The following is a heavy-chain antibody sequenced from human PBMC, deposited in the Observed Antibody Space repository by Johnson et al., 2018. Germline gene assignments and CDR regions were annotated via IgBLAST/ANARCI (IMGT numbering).Heavy chain of an antibody. D-gene: IGHD4-17*01. CDR2: IYSGGST. CDR1: GFSVSRDY. Sequence: VQLVESGGGLVQPGGSRRLSCAASGFSVSRDYMSWVRQAPGKALEWVSVIYSGGSTYYAEPVKGRFTISRDNSKNTLYLQMNSLRAEDTAVYYCAKDLDGDKYYYYYMDVWGKGTTVTVSS. V-gene: IGHV3-53*01. J-gene: IGHJ6*03. CDR3: AKDLDGDKYYYYYMDV.